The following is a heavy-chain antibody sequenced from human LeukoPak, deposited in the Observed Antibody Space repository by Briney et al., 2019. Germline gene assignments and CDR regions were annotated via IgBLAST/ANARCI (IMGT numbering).Heavy chain of an antibody. V-gene: IGHV4-39*01. J-gene: IGHJ4*02. CDR1: GGSISSSNYY. D-gene: IGHD3-22*01. CDR3: ARYSGEYYDSSGSFDY. CDR2: IYYSGST. Sequence: SETLSLTCTVSGGSISSSNYYWGWIRQPPGKGLEWIGSIYYSGSTYYNPSLKSRVTISVDTSKNQFSLKLSSVTAADTAVYYCARYSGEYYDSSGSFDYWGQGTLVTVSS.